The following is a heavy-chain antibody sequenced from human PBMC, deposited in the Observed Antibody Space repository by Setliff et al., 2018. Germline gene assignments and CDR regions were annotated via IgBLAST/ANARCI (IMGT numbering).Heavy chain of an antibody. Sequence: LRLSCTASRFTFSVYVMAWVRQAPGKGLEWVSLISNSAGFTYYADSVKGRFTISRDNSKNTLYLQMNSLRAEDTAVYYCAKEFTVVVPAALALDVWGKGTTVTVSS. CDR3: AKEFTVVVPAALALDV. V-gene: IGHV3-23*01. J-gene: IGHJ6*04. CDR2: ISNSAGFT. CDR1: RFTFSVYV. D-gene: IGHD2-2*01.